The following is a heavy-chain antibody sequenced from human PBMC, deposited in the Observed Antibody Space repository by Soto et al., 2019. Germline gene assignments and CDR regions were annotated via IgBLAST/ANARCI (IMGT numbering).Heavy chain of an antibody. CDR2: IYHSGNT. CDR1: GGPISGSSW. J-gene: IGHJ4*02. V-gene: IGHV4-4*02. CDR3: ARDPGRAVALD. D-gene: IGHD6-19*01. Sequence: SETLSLTCAVSGGPISGSSWWSWIRQSPGKGLEWIGEIYHSGNTNYNPSLKSRVSISVDTSKNQFSLEIYSVTASDTAIYYCARDPGRAVALDWGEGTLVTVS.